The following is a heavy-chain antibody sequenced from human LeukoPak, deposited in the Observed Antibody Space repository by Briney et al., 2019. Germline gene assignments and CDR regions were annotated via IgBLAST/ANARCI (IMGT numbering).Heavy chain of an antibody. CDR3: ARLKYYYYYYMDV. V-gene: IGHV4-39*07. J-gene: IGHJ6*03. Sequence: SETLSLTCTVSGDSISSTNYYWGWIRQPPGKGLEWIGEINHSGSTNYNPSLKSRVTISVDTSKNQFSLKLSSVTAADTAVYYCARLKYYYYYYMDVWGKGTTVTVSS. CDR1: GDSISSTNYY. CDR2: INHSGST.